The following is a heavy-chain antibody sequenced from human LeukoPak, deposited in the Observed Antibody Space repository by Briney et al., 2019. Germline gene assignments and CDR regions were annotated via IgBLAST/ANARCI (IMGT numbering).Heavy chain of an antibody. CDR3: ARELVGATDPADY. Sequence: GASVKVSCKASGYTFTVYYMHWVRQAPGQGLEWMGWINPNSGGTNYAQKFQGRVTMTRDTSISTAYMELSRLRSDDTAVYYCARELVGATDPADYWGQGTLVTVSS. CDR1: GYTFTVYY. V-gene: IGHV1-2*02. CDR2: INPNSGGT. J-gene: IGHJ4*02. D-gene: IGHD1-26*01.